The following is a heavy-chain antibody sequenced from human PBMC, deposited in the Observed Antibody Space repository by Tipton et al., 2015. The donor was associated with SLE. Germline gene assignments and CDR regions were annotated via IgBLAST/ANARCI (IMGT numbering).Heavy chain of an antibody. CDR1: GGSISSGGYY. V-gene: IGHV4-31*03. D-gene: IGHD6-19*01. CDR3: ATHPRSYSSGWSYYFDY. Sequence: TLSLTCTVSGGSISSGGYYWSWIRQHPGKGLEWIGYIYYSGSTYYNPSLQSRVTIAVDTSKNQFSLKLSSVTAADTAVYYCATHPRSYSSGWSYYFDYWGQGALVTVSS. J-gene: IGHJ4*01. CDR2: IYYSGST.